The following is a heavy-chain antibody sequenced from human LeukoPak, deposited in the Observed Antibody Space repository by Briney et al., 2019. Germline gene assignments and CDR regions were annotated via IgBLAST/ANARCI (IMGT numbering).Heavy chain of an antibody. V-gene: IGHV3-21*01. CDR1: GFTFSTYR. J-gene: IGHJ4*02. Sequence: PGGSLRLSCAASGFTFSTYRMTWVRQAPGKGLEWVSSISGSTNYMFYADSVKGRFIISRDNAKNTLYLQMNSLRTEDTAVYYCARDVSPPVITTVDYWGQGTLVTVSS. CDR3: ARDVSPPVITTVDY. D-gene: IGHD3-22*01. CDR2: ISGSTNYM.